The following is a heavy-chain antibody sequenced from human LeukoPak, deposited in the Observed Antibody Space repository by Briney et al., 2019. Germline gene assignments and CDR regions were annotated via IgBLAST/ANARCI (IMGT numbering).Heavy chain of an antibody. J-gene: IGHJ6*02. CDR1: GGTFSIYT. CDR2: IIPILGIA. D-gene: IGHD2-2*02. Sequence: SVKVSFKASGGTFSIYTISWVRQAPGQGLEWMGRIIPILGIANYAQKFQGRVTITADKSTSTAYMELSSLRSEDTAVYYCARPAVVVPAAIQRGYYYGMDVWGQGTTVTVSS. CDR3: ARPAVVVPAAIQRGYYYGMDV. V-gene: IGHV1-69*02.